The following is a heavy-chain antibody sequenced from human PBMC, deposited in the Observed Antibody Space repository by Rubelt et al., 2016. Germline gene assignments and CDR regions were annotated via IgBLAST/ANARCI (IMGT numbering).Heavy chain of an antibody. CDR1: FNNYA. D-gene: IGHD3-9*01. J-gene: IGHJ6*01. CDR3: ARQGIFAWVVEPESPKTDYGMDV. Sequence: FNNYAISWVRQAPGQGLEWVGGVINFSGAAHYAQKFQGRVTITADKSTTTAYMELTSLRSEDTAVYYCARQGIFAWVVEPESPKTDYGMDVWGQGTTVTVSS. V-gene: IGHV1-69*06. CDR2: VINFSGAA.